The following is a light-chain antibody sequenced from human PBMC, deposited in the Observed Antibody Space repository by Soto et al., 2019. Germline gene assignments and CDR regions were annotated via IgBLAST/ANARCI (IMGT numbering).Light chain of an antibody. Sequence: QSVLTQPPSVSAAPGQQVTISCSGSSSNIGKNYVFWYQQLPGTAPKLLIYDNNKRPSGIPDRFSGSKSGTSATLGITGLQTGDEADYYCGTWDSSLSAGVFGGGTKLTVL. CDR2: DNN. J-gene: IGLJ3*02. CDR3: GTWDSSLSAGV. V-gene: IGLV1-51*01. CDR1: SSNIGKNY.